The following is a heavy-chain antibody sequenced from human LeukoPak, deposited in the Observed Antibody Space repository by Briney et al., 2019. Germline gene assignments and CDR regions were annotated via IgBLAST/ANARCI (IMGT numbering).Heavy chain of an antibody. Sequence: SETLSLTCTVSGGSISSYYWSWIRQPPGKGLEWIGYIYYSGSTNYNPSLKSRVTISVDTSKNQFSLKLSSVTAADTAVYYCARGRGYCSGGSCYSEYYYGMDVWGQGTTVTVSS. V-gene: IGHV4-59*01. CDR2: IYYSGST. CDR1: GGSISSYY. CDR3: ARGRGYCSGGSCYSEYYYGMDV. J-gene: IGHJ6*02. D-gene: IGHD2-15*01.